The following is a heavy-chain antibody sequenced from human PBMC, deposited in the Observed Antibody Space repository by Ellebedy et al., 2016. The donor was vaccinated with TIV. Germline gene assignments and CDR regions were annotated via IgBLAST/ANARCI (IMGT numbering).Heavy chain of an antibody. CDR2: INSDGSDT. Sequence: PGGSLRLSCAASGFIFSGYWMHWVRQAPGKGLVWVSRINSDGSDTAYADSVRGRFTISRDNAKITLYLQMNSLRAEDTAVYYCAAVQYWEAVFDMWGQGTMVTVSS. V-gene: IGHV3-74*01. D-gene: IGHD2-8*02. CDR3: AAVQYWEAVFDM. CDR1: GFIFSGYW. J-gene: IGHJ3*02.